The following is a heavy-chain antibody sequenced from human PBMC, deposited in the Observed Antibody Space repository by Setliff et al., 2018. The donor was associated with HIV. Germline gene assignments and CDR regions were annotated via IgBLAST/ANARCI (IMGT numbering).Heavy chain of an antibody. V-gene: IGHV4-59*01. CDR1: GGSISSYY. D-gene: IGHD6-13*01. Sequence: SETLSLTCIVSGGSISSYYWSWIRQSPGKGLEWIGYIYYCGSTNYNPSLKSRVTILVDTSKNQFSLKLNSVTAADTAVYYCARATFSSSWYPFDGFDIWGQGTMVTVSS. CDR2: IYYCGST. J-gene: IGHJ3*02. CDR3: ARATFSSSWYPFDGFDI.